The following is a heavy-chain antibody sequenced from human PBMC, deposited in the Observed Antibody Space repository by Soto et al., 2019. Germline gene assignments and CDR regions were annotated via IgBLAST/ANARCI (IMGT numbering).Heavy chain of an antibody. CDR1: GYTFTGYY. D-gene: IGHD6-19*01. Sequence: GASVKVSCKASGYTFTGYYMHWVRQAPGQGLEWMGWINPNSGGTNYAQKFQGWVTMTRDTSISTAYMELSRLRSDDTAVYYCAREPYSSGWLNFDYWGQGTLVTVSS. V-gene: IGHV1-2*04. CDR3: AREPYSSGWLNFDY. CDR2: INPNSGGT. J-gene: IGHJ4*02.